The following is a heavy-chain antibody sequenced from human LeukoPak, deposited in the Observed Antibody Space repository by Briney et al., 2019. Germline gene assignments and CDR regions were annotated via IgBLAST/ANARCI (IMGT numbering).Heavy chain of an antibody. J-gene: IGHJ4*02. CDR1: GGSISSSSYY. Sequence: PSETLSLTCTVSGGSISSSSYYWGWIRQPPGKGLEWIGSIYYSGSTYYNPSLKSRVTISADTSKNQFPLKLSSVTAADTAVYYCARSHPDYYDSSGYLFDYWGQGTLVTVSS. CDR3: ARSHPDYYDSSGYLFDY. CDR2: IYYSGST. D-gene: IGHD3-22*01. V-gene: IGHV4-39*01.